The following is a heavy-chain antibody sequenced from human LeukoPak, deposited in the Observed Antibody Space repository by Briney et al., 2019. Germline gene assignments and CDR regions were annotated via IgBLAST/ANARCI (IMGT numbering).Heavy chain of an antibody. V-gene: IGHV3-7*01. CDR2: IKQDGSEK. D-gene: IGHD3-22*01. Sequence: GGSLRLSCVASGFTVSSNYMSWVRQAPGKGLEWVANIKQDGSEKYYVDSVKGRFTISRDNAKNSLYLQMNSLRAEDTAVYYCARDLNYYDSSGYYPYWGQGTLVTVSS. CDR3: ARDLNYYDSSGYYPY. CDR1: GFTVSSNY. J-gene: IGHJ4*02.